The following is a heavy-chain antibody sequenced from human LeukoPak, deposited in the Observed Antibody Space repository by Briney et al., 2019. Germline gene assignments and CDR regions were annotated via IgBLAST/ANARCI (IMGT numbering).Heavy chain of an antibody. CDR2: IYRGGST. V-gene: IGHV3-53*01. CDR3: ARDRGYSYGLDY. D-gene: IGHD5-18*01. J-gene: IGHJ4*02. CDR1: GFTVSSNY. Sequence: PGGSLRLSCAASGFTVSSNYMSWVRQAPGKGLEWVSVIYRGGSTYYADSVKGRFTISRDNSKNTLYLQMNSLRAEDTAVYYCARDRGYSYGLDYWGQGALVTVSS.